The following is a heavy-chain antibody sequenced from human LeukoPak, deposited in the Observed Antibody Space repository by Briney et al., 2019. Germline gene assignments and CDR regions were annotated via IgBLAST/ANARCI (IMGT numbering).Heavy chain of an antibody. J-gene: IGHJ6*02. V-gene: IGHV1-8*01. CDR2: MNPNSGNT. CDR3: ARAPGSGSPGDYYGMDV. CDR1: GYTFISYD. D-gene: IGHD1-26*01. Sequence: ASVNVSCKASGYTFISYDINWVRQATGQGLEWMGWMNPNSGNTGYAQKFQGRVTMTRNTSISTAYMELSSLRSEDTAVYYCARAPGSGSPGDYYGMDVWGQGTTVTVSS.